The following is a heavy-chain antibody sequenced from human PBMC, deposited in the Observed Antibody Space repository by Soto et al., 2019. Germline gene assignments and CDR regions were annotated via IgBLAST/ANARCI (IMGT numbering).Heavy chain of an antibody. CDR2: IYYSGST. D-gene: IGHD3-16*01. V-gene: IGHV4-31*03. J-gene: IGHJ4*02. Sequence: PSETLSLTCSVSGDSIGSGGHYWNWIRQHPEKGLEWIGYIYYSGSTHYNPSLRSRLRISLDTSKNQFFLRLTSVTAADTARYYCQRDTAPAPTVWGYWGQGIQVTVSS. CDR3: QRDTAPAPTVWGY. CDR1: GDSIGSGGHY.